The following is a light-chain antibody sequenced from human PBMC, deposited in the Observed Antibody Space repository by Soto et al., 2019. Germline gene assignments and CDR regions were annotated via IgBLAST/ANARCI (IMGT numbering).Light chain of an antibody. V-gene: IGLV2-14*01. Sequence: QSVLTQPASVSASPGQSITISCTGTSSDVGGYKFVSWYQHHPGKAPKLMIYEVNNRPSGVSNRFSGSKSGNTASLTISGLQPEDEADYYCQSYDSSLSASYVFGTGTKVTVL. J-gene: IGLJ1*01. CDR3: QSYDSSLSASYV. CDR2: EVN. CDR1: SSDVGGYKF.